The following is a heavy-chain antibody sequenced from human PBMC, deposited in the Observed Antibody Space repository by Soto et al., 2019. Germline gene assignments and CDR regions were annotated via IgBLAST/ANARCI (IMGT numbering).Heavy chain of an antibody. CDR2: ISGSGGST. Sequence: GGSLRLSCAASGFTFSSYAMSWVRQAPGKGLEWVSAISGSGGSTYYADSVKGRFTISRDNSKNTLYLQMNSLRAEDTAVYYCAKDWDYYYDSSGYLDYWGQGTLVTVSS. CDR1: GFTFSSYA. J-gene: IGHJ4*02. V-gene: IGHV3-23*01. CDR3: AKDWDYYYDSSGYLDY. D-gene: IGHD3-22*01.